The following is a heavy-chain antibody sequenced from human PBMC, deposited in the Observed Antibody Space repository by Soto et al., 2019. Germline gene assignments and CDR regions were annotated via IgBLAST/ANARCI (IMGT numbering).Heavy chain of an antibody. CDR1: RITFIGYW. J-gene: IGHJ6*02. CDR2: ISYDDGSNK. CDR3: ARAAGKDSCDFDYYYYNLDV. Sequence: GGSLRLSCVASRITFIGYWMSWVRQAPGRGLEWVALISYDDGSNKYYADSVKGRFTVSRDNSKNTLYLQMISLRTEDTAVYYCARAAGKDSCDFDYYYYNLDVWGQWTTVTVS. V-gene: IGHV3-30*03. D-gene: IGHD2-2*01.